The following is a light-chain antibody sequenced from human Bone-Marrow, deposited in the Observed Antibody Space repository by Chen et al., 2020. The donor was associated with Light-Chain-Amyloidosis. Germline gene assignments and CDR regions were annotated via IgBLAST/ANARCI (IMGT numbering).Light chain of an antibody. CDR2: GSS. CDR3: QQYRTSPHA. Sequence: EIVLTQSPGPLSLSPWEGAHHSCRASQTIRSNYLTWYQQKFGQAPRLLIYGSSSRATGIPDRFTGRGSGTDFTLTINRLEPEDFAMYFCQQYRTSPHAVGGGTKVGIK. V-gene: IGKV3-20*01. CDR1: QTIRSNY. J-gene: IGKJ4*01.